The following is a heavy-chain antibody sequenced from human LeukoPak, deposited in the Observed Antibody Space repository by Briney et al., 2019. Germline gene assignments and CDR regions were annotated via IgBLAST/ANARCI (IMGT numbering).Heavy chain of an antibody. V-gene: IGHV3-7*01. Sequence: GGYLRLYCAASGFTFSSYWMSWVRQAPGKGLEGVANIKQDGSEKYYVDSVRVRFTIYSDNPKNYMYLQMNSMRAEDTAVYYCAREEYYYDSSGYCGDAFDIWGQGTMVTVSS. D-gene: IGHD3-22*01. CDR1: GFTFSSYW. CDR3: AREEYYYDSSGYCGDAFDI. J-gene: IGHJ3*02. CDR2: IKQDGSEK.